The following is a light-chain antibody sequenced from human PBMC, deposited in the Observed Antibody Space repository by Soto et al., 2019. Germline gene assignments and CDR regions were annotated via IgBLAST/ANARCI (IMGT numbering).Light chain of an antibody. Sequence: QSVLTQPPSMSGTPGQRVTISCSGSIFTVKNNYVYWYQQFAGTAPKLLIYSNNRRPSGVPDRFSGSKSGSSASLSISGLRPEEEADYYFASWDDSLSETVFGGGTQLTVL. V-gene: IGLV1-47*01. J-gene: IGLJ7*01. CDR2: SNN. CDR3: ASWDDSLSETV. CDR1: IFTVKNNY.